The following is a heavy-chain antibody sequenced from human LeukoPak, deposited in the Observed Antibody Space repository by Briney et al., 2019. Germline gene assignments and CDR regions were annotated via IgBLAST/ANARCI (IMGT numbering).Heavy chain of an antibody. Sequence: SETLSLTCTVSGGSISSYYWSWIRQPPGKGLEWIGYIYYSGSTNYNPSLQSRVTISVDTSKNQFSLKLSSVTAADTALYYCARDYRSGDWFDPWGQGTLVTVSS. CDR3: ARDYRSGDWFDP. D-gene: IGHD3-16*02. V-gene: IGHV4-59*01. CDR1: GGSISSYY. J-gene: IGHJ5*02. CDR2: IYYSGST.